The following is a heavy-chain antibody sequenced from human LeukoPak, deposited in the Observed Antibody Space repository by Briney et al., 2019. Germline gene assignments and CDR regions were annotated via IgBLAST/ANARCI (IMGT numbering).Heavy chain of an antibody. J-gene: IGHJ4*02. Sequence: ASVKVSCKASGGTFSSYTISWVRQAPGQGLEWMGRIIPILGIANYAQKFQGRVTITADKSTSTAYMELSSLRSEDTAVYYCATTLGGSYGSGWYYYWGQGTLVTVSS. CDR1: GGTFSSYT. V-gene: IGHV1-69*02. CDR3: ATTLGGSYGSGWYYY. D-gene: IGHD6-19*01. CDR2: IIPILGIA.